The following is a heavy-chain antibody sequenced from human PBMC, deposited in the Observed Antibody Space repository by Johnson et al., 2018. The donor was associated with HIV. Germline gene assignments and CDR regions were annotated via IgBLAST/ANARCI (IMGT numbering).Heavy chain of an antibody. Sequence: VQLVESGGGLVEPGGSLRLSCAASRFTFSNYWMHWVRQAPGKGLVWVSRINTDGVSTYYADSVKGRFTISRDNARNTMFVQMKSLRAEDTAVYYCARSGPNWAFDFWGQGTMVTVSS. D-gene: IGHD1-1*01. V-gene: IGHV3-74*02. CDR2: INTDGVST. CDR1: RFTFSNYW. CDR3: ARSGPNWAFDF. J-gene: IGHJ3*01.